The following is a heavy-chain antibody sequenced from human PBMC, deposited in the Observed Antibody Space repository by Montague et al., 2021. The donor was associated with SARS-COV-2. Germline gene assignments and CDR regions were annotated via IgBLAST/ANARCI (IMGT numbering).Heavy chain of an antibody. CDR2: IYWDDEK. CDR1: GFSLSTSGVA. Sequence: PALVKPTQTLTLTCSFSGFSLSTSGVAVGWIRQSPGKALEWLALIYWDDEKRYSPSLKTRLTVTKDTSKNQVLFTMTSMDPVDTGTYYCAHSVYEPWGSIYFDXGGQGTLVTVSS. J-gene: IGHJ4*02. CDR3: AHSVYEPWGSIYFDX. V-gene: IGHV2-5*02. D-gene: IGHD7-27*01.